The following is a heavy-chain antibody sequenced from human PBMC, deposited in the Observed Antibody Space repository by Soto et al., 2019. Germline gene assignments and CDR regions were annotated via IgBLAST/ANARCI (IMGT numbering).Heavy chain of an antibody. CDR2: IRSRANNFAT. CDR1: GFIFSGSA. J-gene: IGHJ6*02. V-gene: IGHV3-73*02. D-gene: IGHD5-12*01. Sequence: EVQLVESGGGLVQPGGSLKLSCAASGFIFSGSAIHWVRQASGKRLEWVGRIRSRANNFATSSAASVKGRFTFSRDDSKHTAYLQMNTLKPEDTAVYFCGRGEGADIGDFYYRGTDVWGQGTTVTVSS. CDR3: GRGEGADIGDFYYRGTDV.